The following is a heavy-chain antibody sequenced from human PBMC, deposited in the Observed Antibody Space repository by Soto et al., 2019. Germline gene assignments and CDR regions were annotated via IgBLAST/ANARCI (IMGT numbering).Heavy chain of an antibody. CDR1: GFTFSSNA. CDR3: AKVRPGGDYVLDY. Sequence: EVQLLESGGDLVQPGGSLRLSCAASGFTFSSNAMSWVRQAPGKGLEWVSAISGSGGSTYYADSVKGRFTISRDNSKNTLYLQMNSLRAEDTAVYYCAKVRPGGDYVLDYWGQGTLVTVSS. D-gene: IGHD4-17*01. V-gene: IGHV3-23*01. CDR2: ISGSGGST. J-gene: IGHJ4*02.